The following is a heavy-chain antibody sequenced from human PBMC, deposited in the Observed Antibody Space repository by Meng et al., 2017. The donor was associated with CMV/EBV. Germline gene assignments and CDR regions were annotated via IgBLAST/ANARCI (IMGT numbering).Heavy chain of an antibody. V-gene: IGHV3-30*02. D-gene: IGHD6-13*01. CDR3: AKDPPPVLLIAAAGTPSYGMDV. CDR1: GFTFSSYG. CDR2: IRYDGSNK. J-gene: IGHJ6*02. Sequence: GESLKISCAASGFTFSSYGMHWVRQAPGKGLEWVAFIRYDGSNKYYADSVKGRFTISRDNSKNTLYLQMNSLRAEDTAVYYCAKDPPPVLLIAAAGTPSYGMDVWGRGTTVTVSS.